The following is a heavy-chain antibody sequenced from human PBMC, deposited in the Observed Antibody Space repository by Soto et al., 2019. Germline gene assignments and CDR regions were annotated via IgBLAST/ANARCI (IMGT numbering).Heavy chain of an antibody. Sequence: SETLSLTCTVSGDSISNYYWSWIRQPPGKRLEWLGYIFYSGTTSYNPSLKRRVTISVDTSKNQFALRLRSVTAADTATYYCARFKRGYSYGSVIDFWGQGTLVPVSS. CDR2: IFYSGTT. V-gene: IGHV4-59*01. D-gene: IGHD5-18*01. CDR3: ARFKRGYSYGSVIDF. CDR1: GDSISNYY. J-gene: IGHJ4*02.